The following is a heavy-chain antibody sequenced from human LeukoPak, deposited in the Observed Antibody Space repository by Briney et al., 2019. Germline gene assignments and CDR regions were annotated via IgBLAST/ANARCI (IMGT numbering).Heavy chain of an antibody. J-gene: IGHJ4*02. Sequence: GASVNVSCKASGYTFTDYYIHWVRQAPGQGLEWMGWINPYSGGTNYAEKFQGRVTMTRDTSITTAYMELSSLRSDDTAIYYCATLRRSGWYIGDWGQGTLVTVSS. CDR1: GYTFTDYY. V-gene: IGHV1-2*02. CDR3: ATLRRSGWYIGD. CDR2: INPYSGGT. D-gene: IGHD6-19*01.